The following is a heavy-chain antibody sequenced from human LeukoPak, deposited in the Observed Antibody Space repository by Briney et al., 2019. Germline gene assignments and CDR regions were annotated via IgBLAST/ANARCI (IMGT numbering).Heavy chain of an antibody. CDR3: ARSKYDILTGYYAGFDY. V-gene: IGHV4-39*07. CDR1: SDSISSSSYY. CDR2: INHSGST. Sequence: NPSETLSLTCTVSSDSISSSSYYWGWIRQPPGKGLEWIGEINHSGSTNYNPSLKSRVTISVDTSKNQFSLKLSSVTAADTAVYYCARSKYDILTGYYAGFDYWGQGTLVTVSS. D-gene: IGHD3-9*01. J-gene: IGHJ4*02.